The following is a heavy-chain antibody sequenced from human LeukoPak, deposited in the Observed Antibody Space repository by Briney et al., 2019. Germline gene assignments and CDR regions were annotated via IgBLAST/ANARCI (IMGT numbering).Heavy chain of an antibody. CDR3: VRDGGVSGYDLLDY. D-gene: IGHD5-12*01. CDR2: INQDGSEE. Sequence: GGSLRLSCAASGFTFSDYWMSWVRQAPGKGLEWVAHINQDGSEEHYMDSVKARFIISRDNAKNSPSLQMDSLRAEDTAVYYCVRDGGVSGYDLLDYWGQGTLVTVSS. CDR1: GFTFSDYW. V-gene: IGHV3-7*01. J-gene: IGHJ4*02.